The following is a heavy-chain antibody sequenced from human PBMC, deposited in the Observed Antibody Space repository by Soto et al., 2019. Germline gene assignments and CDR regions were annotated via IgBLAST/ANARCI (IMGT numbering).Heavy chain of an antibody. CDR2: IYYSGST. CDR3: ARDPHNYPH. Sequence: PSETLSLTCTVSGGSISSYYWSWIRQPPGKGLEWIGYIYYSGSTNYNPSLKSRVTISVDTSKNQFSLKLSSVTAADTAVYYCARDPHNYPHWGQGTLVTVCS. V-gene: IGHV4-59*01. CDR1: GGSISSYY. J-gene: IGHJ1*01. D-gene: IGHD3-10*01.